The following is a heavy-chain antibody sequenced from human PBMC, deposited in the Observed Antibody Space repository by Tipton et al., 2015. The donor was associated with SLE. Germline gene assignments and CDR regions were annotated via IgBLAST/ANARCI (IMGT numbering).Heavy chain of an antibody. V-gene: IGHV4-59*12. D-gene: IGHD4-23*01. CDR1: GGSISSYY. Sequence: TLSLTCTVSGGSISSYYWSWIRQPPGKGLEWIGYIYYSGSTNYNPSLKSRVTISVDTSKNQFSLKLSSVTAADTAVYYCARVGVVTPFDCWGQGTLVTVSS. CDR2: IYYSGST. J-gene: IGHJ4*02. CDR3: ARVGVVTPFDC.